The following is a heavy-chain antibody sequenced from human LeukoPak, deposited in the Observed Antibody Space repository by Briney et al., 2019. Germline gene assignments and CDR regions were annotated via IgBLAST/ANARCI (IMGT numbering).Heavy chain of an antibody. J-gene: IGHJ4*02. V-gene: IGHV4-4*07. Sequence: SETLSLTCTVSGGSISSYYWSWIRQPAGKGLEWIGRIYTSGSTNYNPSLKSRVTISVDTSKNQFSLKLSSVTAADTAVYYCARGRGYGDLEGYFDYWGQGTLVTVSS. D-gene: IGHD4-17*01. CDR2: IYTSGST. CDR3: ARGRGYGDLEGYFDY. CDR1: GGSISSYY.